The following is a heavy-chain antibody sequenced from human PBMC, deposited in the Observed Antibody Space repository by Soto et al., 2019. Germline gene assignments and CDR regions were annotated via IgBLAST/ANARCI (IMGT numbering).Heavy chain of an antibody. CDR3: ARANDPWGYCSSTSCYYNWFDP. J-gene: IGHJ5*02. V-gene: IGHV3-30-3*01. CDR1: GFTFSSYA. CDR2: ISYDGSNK. Sequence: QVQLVESGGGVVQPGRSLRLSCAASGFTFSSYAMHWVRQAPGKGLEWVAVISYDGSNKYYADSVKGRFTISRDNSKTTLHLQMNSLGADDTAVYYCARANDPWGYCSSTSCYYNWFDPWGQGTLVTVSS. D-gene: IGHD2-2*01.